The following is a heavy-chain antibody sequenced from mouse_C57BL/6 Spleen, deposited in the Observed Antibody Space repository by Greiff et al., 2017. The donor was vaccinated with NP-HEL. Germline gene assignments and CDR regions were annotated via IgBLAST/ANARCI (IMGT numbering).Heavy chain of an antibody. CDR1: GYTFTDYY. CDR2: IYPGSGNT. V-gene: IGHV1-76*01. J-gene: IGHJ3*01. D-gene: IGHD2-4*01. CDR3: ANDYVTWFAY. Sequence: VQLQQSGAELVRPGASVKLSCKASGYTFTDYYINWVKQRPGQGLEWIARIYPGSGNTYYNEKFKGKATLTAEKSSSTAYMQLSSLTSEDAAVYCCANDYVTWFAYWGQGTLVTVSA.